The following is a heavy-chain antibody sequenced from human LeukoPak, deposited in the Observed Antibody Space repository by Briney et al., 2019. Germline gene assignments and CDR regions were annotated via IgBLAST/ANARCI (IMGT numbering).Heavy chain of an antibody. J-gene: IGHJ4*02. CDR3: AHLSSRRSWFDY. D-gene: IGHD6-13*01. V-gene: IGHV2-5*02. CDR1: GFSLSTSGVG. CDR2: IFWDDDK. Sequence: CGPTLVNPTQTLTLTCTFSGFSLSTSGVGVGWIRQPPGNALEWLALIFWDDDKRYSPSLKSRLTITKDTSKNQVVLTMAHMEPVDTATYYCAHLSSRRSWFDYWGQGALVTVSS.